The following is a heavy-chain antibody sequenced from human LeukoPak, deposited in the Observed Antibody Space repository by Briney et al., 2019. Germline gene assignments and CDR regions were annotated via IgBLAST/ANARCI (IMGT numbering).Heavy chain of an antibody. CDR2: ISGSGGST. Sequence: GGSLRLSCAASGFTFSSYAMSWVRQAPGKGLEWVSAISGSGGSTYYADSVKGRFTISRDNSKDTLYLQMNSLRAEDTAVYYCAKDEPRRYCSSTSCPDAFDIWGQGTMVTVSS. CDR3: AKDEPRRYCSSTSCPDAFDI. D-gene: IGHD2-2*01. J-gene: IGHJ3*02. CDR1: GFTFSSYA. V-gene: IGHV3-23*01.